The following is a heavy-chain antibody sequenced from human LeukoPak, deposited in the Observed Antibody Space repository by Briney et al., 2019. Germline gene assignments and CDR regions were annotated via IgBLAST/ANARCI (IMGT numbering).Heavy chain of an antibody. CDR2: TNPKSGGT. D-gene: IGHD6-19*01. CDR3: ARSSSGWPLYFDC. Sequence: ASVKVSCKASGYTSTDYNLHWVRQAPGEGVEWMGWTNPKSGGTKFAQKHQGGVTMTADTSIDTAYLELSNLKSDDTAIYYCARSSSGWPLYFDCWGQGTLVTVSS. CDR1: GYTSTDYN. J-gene: IGHJ4*02. V-gene: IGHV1-2*02.